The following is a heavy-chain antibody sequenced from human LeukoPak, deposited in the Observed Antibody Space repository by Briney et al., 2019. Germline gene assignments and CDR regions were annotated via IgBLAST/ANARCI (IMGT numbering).Heavy chain of an antibody. CDR2: ISSSSTI. CDR3: ARYAGPYYYYYMDV. CDR1: GFTFSSYE. V-gene: IGHV3-48*03. J-gene: IGHJ6*03. Sequence: GSLRLSCAASGFTFSSYEMNWVRQAPGKGLEWVSYISSSSTIYYADSVKGRFTISRDNAKNSLYLQMNSLRAEDTAVYYCARYAGPYYYYYMDVWGKGTTVTVSS.